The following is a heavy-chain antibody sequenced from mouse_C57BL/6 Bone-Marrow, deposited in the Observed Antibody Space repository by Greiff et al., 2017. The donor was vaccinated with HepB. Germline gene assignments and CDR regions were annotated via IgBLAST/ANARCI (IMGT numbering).Heavy chain of an antibody. Sequence: EVKVVESGGGLVKPGGSLKLSCAASGFTFSDYGMHWVRQAPEKGLEWVAYISSGSSTIYYADTVKGRFTISRDNAKNTLFLQMTSLRSEDTAMYYCARRRGYAMDYWGQGTSVTVSS. CDR1: GFTFSDYG. CDR3: ARRRGYAMDY. CDR2: ISSGSSTI. J-gene: IGHJ4*01. V-gene: IGHV5-17*01.